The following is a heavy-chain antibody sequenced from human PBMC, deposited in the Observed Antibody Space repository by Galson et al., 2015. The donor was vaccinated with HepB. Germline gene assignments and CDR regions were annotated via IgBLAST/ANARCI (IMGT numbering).Heavy chain of an antibody. D-gene: IGHD6-13*01. CDR1: GYIFTNFW. J-gene: IGHJ4*02. CDR3: ARRESGSNWFKSVDY. V-gene: IGHV5-10-1*01. Sequence: QSGAEVKKPGESLRISCTGSGYIFTNFWINWVRQMPGKGLEWVGRIDPSDSYINYSPTFQGHVTISADRSSNTAYLQWTSLEASDTAVYYCARRESGSNWFKSVDYWGQGTLVTVTP. CDR2: IDPSDSYI.